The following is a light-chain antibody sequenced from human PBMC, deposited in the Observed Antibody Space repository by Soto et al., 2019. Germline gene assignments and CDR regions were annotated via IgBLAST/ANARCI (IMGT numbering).Light chain of an antibody. J-gene: IGKJ1*01. V-gene: IGKV1-5*03. CDR2: KAS. CDR1: QSISSW. CDR3: QQYNDNWT. Sequence: DIQMTQSPSTLSASVGDRVTITCRASQSISSWLAWHQQKPGKAPRLLIYKASNLESGVPTRFSGSGSGTEFTLTITSLQPDDSATYYCQQYNDNWTFGQGTKVEIK.